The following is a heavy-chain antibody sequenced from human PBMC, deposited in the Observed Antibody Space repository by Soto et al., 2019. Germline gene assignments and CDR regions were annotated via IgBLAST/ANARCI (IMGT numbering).Heavy chain of an antibody. D-gene: IGHD2-21*01. CDR3: AKEAGGMAAPCGRFDH. CDR2: ISGSGGST. J-gene: IGHJ4*02. CDR1: GFTFTTYA. Sequence: EVQLLESGGGLVQPGGSLRLSCAASGFTFTTYAMSWVRQAPGKGLEWVSAISGSGGSTYYADSVKGRFTISRDNSKNTRYLQMSSMRAEDTAVYYCAKEAGGMAAPCGRFDHWGQGTLVTVSS. V-gene: IGHV3-23*01.